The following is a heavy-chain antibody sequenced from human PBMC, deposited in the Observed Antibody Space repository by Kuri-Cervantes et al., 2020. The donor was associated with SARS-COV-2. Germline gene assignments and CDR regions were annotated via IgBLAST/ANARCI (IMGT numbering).Heavy chain of an antibody. D-gene: IGHD3/OR15-3a*01. J-gene: IGHJ5*02. Sequence: GESLKISCEVSGFLFSASAIHWVRQGSGKGLEWVGRVRGKANNYATAYAASVKGRFTISRDDSKNMAYLQMNSLKTEDTAVYYCARLIRTGYSDWFDPWGQGTLVTVSS. V-gene: IGHV3-73*01. CDR1: GFLFSASA. CDR3: ARLIRTGYSDWFDP. CDR2: VRGKANNYAT.